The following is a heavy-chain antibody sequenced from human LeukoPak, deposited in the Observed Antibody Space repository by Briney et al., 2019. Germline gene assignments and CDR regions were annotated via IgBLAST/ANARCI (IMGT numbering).Heavy chain of an antibody. Sequence: PGRSLRLSCAASGFTFSSYAMHWVRQAPGKGLEWVAVISYDGSNKYYADSVKGRFTISRDNSKNTLYLQMNSLRAEDTAVYYCAKNGYYDFWSGYSVQGYYFDYWGQGTLVTVSS. V-gene: IGHV3-30-3*02. CDR3: AKNGYYDFWSGYSVQGYYFDY. CDR2: ISYDGSNK. D-gene: IGHD3-3*01. J-gene: IGHJ4*02. CDR1: GFTFSSYA.